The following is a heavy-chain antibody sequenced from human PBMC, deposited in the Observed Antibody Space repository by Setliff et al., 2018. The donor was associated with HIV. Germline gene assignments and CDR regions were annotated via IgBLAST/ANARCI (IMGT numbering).Heavy chain of an antibody. V-gene: IGHV4-61*01. CDR2: MYYTGST. CDR1: GGSISSGSYY. J-gene: IGHJ4*02. D-gene: IGHD4-4*01. Sequence: SETLSLTCTVSGGSISSGSYYWSWIRQPPGKGLEWIGYMYYTGSTNYNPSLKSRVIISVDTSKNQFSLKLTSVTAADTAFYYCARGTVNFDYWGQGTLVTVSS. CDR3: ARGTVNFDY.